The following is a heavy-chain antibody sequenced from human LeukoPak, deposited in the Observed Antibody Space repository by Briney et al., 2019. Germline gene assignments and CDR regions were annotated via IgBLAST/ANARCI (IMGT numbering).Heavy chain of an antibody. CDR2: ISWNSGSI. CDR3: AKGTYSSSWSLFDY. Sequence: GRSLRLSCAASGFTFDDYAMHWVRQAPGKGLEWVSGISWNSGSIGYADSVKGRFTISRDNAKNSLYPQMNSLRAEDTALYYCAKGTYSSSWSLFDYWGQGTLVTVSS. J-gene: IGHJ4*02. CDR1: GFTFDDYA. V-gene: IGHV3-9*01. D-gene: IGHD6-13*01.